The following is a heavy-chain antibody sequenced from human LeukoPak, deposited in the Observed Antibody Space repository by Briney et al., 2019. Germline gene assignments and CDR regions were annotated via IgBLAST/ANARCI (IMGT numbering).Heavy chain of an antibody. Sequence: GGSLRLTCAASGFTFSSYWMSWVRQAPGKGLEWVANINQDGSEKSYVDSVKGRFTISRDNAKNSLYLQMNSLRAEDTAVYYCARDGGSSGSYPYWGQGTLVTVSS. CDR3: ARDGGSSGSYPY. V-gene: IGHV3-7*01. CDR1: GFTFSSYW. D-gene: IGHD1-26*01. J-gene: IGHJ4*02. CDR2: INQDGSEK.